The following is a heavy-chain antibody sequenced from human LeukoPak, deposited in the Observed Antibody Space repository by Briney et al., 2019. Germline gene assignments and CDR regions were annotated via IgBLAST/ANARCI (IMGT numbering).Heavy chain of an antibody. Sequence: SETLSFTCAVYGGSFSGYYWTWIRQSPGKGLEWIGEVNHSGASNYKPSLKSRVTISVDTSRTQLSLMLTSVTAADTALYYCARGGRNKYTSGDFAYWGQGILVTVSS. CDR3: ARGGRNKYTSGDFAY. CDR1: GGSFSGYY. D-gene: IGHD3-3*01. CDR2: VNHSGAS. J-gene: IGHJ4*02. V-gene: IGHV4-34*01.